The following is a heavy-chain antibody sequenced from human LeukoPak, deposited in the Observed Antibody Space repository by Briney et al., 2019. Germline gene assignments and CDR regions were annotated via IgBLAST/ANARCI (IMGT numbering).Heavy chain of an antibody. CDR3: TRAYSSTWGFDY. CDR1: GFTFGDYG. Sequence: PGGSLRLSCTASGFTFGDYGMSWFRQAPGKGLEWVGLIESKAYGGTTEYAASVKGRFTISRDDSKSIAYLQMNSLKTEDTAVYYCTRAYSSTWGFDYWGQGTLVTVSS. D-gene: IGHD6-13*01. V-gene: IGHV3-49*03. J-gene: IGHJ4*02. CDR2: IESKAYGGTT.